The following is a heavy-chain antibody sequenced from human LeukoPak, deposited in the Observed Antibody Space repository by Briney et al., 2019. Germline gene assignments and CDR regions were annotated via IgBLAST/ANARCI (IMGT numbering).Heavy chain of an antibody. J-gene: IGHJ3*02. Sequence: GRSLRLSCAASGFTFSSYGMHWVRQAPGKGLEWVAVISYDGSNKYYADSVKGRFTISRDNSKNTLYLQMNSLRAEDTAVYYRAKATYSSGWPDAFDIWGQGTMVTVSS. CDR2: ISYDGSNK. CDR1: GFTFSSYG. D-gene: IGHD6-19*01. CDR3: AKATYSSGWPDAFDI. V-gene: IGHV3-30*18.